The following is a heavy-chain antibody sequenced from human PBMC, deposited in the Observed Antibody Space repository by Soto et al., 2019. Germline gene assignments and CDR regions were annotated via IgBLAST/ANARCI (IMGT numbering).Heavy chain of an antibody. D-gene: IGHD6-19*01. CDR3: AKDSRGIAVAGDYMDV. J-gene: IGHJ6*03. V-gene: IGHV3-23*01. CDR2: ISGSGGST. CDR1: GFTFSSYA. Sequence: EVQLLESGGGLVQPGGSLRLSCAASGFTFSSYAMRWVRQAPGKGLEWVSAISGSGGSTYYADSVKGRFTISRDNTKNTLYLQMTSLRAEDTAVYYCAKDSRGIAVAGDYMDVWGKGTTVTVSS.